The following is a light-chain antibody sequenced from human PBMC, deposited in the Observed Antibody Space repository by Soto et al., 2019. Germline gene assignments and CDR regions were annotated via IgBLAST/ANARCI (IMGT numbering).Light chain of an antibody. Sequence: ITHTKNKNDVGGYNYVSWYQHHPGKAPKLMIYDVLKRPSGVPDRFSGSKSGNTASLTISGLQAEDEADYYCCSYAGSYTYVFGTGTKVTVL. V-gene: IGLV2-11*01. CDR3: CSYAGSYTYV. CDR2: DVL. CDR1: KNDVGGYNY. J-gene: IGLJ1*01.